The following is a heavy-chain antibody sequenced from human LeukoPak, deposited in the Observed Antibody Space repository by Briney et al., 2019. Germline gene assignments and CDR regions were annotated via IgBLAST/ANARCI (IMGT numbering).Heavy chain of an antibody. J-gene: IGHJ4*02. CDR3: ARGGGDFWGGYYGTYYFDY. D-gene: IGHD3-3*01. Sequence: ASVKVSCKASVYSFTNYGITWVRQAPGQGLEWMGWISAYNGNTKYAQNLQGRVTMTTDTSTSTAYMELRSLRSDDTAVYYCARGGGDFWGGYYGTYYFDYWGQGTLVTVSP. V-gene: IGHV1-18*01. CDR2: ISAYNGNT. CDR1: VYSFTNYG.